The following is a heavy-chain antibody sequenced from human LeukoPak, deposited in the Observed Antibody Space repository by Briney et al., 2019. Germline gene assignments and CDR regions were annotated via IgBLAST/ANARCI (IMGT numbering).Heavy chain of an antibody. J-gene: IGHJ4*02. CDR2: IYSGGST. D-gene: IGHD2-2*01. CDR3: AKASVVVPATMAH. CDR1: GFTVSSNY. V-gene: IGHV3-53*05. Sequence: GGSLRLSCAASGFTVSSNYMSWVRQAPGKGLEWVSVIYSGGSTYYADSVKGRFTISRDNSKNTLYLEMSSLRVEDTAVYYCAKASVVVPATMAHWGQGTLVTVSS.